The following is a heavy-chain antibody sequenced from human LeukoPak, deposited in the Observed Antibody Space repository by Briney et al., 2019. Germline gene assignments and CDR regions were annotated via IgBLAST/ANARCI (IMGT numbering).Heavy chain of an antibody. D-gene: IGHD5-18*01. Sequence: SETLSLTCAVYGGSFSGYYCSWIRQPPGNGLEWIGEINHSGSTNYNPSLKSRVTISVDTSKNQFSLKLSSVTAEDTAVYYCARGGYSYGIRFYYWGKGTLVTVFS. V-gene: IGHV4-34*01. CDR1: GGSFSGYY. J-gene: IGHJ4*02. CDR2: INHSGST. CDR3: ARGGYSYGIRFYY.